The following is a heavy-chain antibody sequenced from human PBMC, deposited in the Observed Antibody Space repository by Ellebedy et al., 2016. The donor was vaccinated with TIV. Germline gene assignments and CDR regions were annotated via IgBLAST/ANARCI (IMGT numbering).Heavy chain of an antibody. CDR2: IGGSRSYM. CDR3: ARDRIVGATSYEY. J-gene: IGHJ4*02. CDR1: GFTFSSYN. V-gene: IGHV3-21*01. Sequence: GESLKISCAASGFTFSSYNMHWVRQAPGKGLEWVSSIGGSRSYMYYADSVKGRFTISRDNAKNSLYLQMNSLRAEDTAVYYCARDRIVGATSYEYWGQGALVTVSS. D-gene: IGHD1-26*01.